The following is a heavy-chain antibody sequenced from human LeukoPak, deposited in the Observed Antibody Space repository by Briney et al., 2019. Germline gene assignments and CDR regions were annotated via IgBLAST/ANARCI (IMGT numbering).Heavy chain of an antibody. CDR2: ISDSGGST. Sequence: GGSLRLSCAASGFTFSSYAMSWVRQAPGKGLEWVSAISDSGGSTYYADSVKGRFTISRDNSKNTLYLQMNSLRAEDTAVYYCLVDTAMISAYYYYYYGMDVWGQGTTVTVSS. J-gene: IGHJ6*02. CDR1: GFTFSSYA. CDR3: LVDTAMISAYYYYYYGMDV. V-gene: IGHV3-23*01. D-gene: IGHD5-18*01.